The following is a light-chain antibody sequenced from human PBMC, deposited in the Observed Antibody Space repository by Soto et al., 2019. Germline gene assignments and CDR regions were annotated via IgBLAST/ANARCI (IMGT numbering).Light chain of an antibody. CDR1: SSNIGSNY. J-gene: IGLJ1*01. CDR3: AAWDDSLSGSYV. CDR2: RNN. V-gene: IGLV1-47*01. Sequence: SLLTQPPSASGTPGQRVTISCSGSSSNIGSNYVYWYQQLPGTAPKVLIYRNNQRPSGVPDRFSGSKSGTSASLAISGLRSEDEADYYCAAWDDSLSGSYVFGKGTKVTVL.